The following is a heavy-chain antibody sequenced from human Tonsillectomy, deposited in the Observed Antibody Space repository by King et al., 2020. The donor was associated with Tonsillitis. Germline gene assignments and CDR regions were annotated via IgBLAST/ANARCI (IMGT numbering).Heavy chain of an antibody. CDR3: ARDTYYYNNSGHSHFDY. V-gene: IGHV3-7*03. CDR1: GFTINTYW. Sequence: VQLVESGGGLVQPGGSLRLSCAASGFTINTYWMSWVRQAPGKGLEWVANIKQDESEKCYVDSVKGRFTISRDNAKNSLYLQMNSLRAEDTAVYYCARDTYYYNNSGHSHFDYWSRGTLVTVSS. D-gene: IGHD3-22*01. J-gene: IGHJ4*02. CDR2: IKQDESEK.